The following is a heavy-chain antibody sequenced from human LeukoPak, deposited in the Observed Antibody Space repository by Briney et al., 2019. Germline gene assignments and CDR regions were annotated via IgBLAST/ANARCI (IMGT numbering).Heavy chain of an antibody. V-gene: IGHV1-2*04. D-gene: IGHD4-17*01. CDR3: ARSATWSTLTYGMDV. CDR1: GYTFTGYY. CDR2: INPNSGGT. J-gene: IGHJ6*02. Sequence: ASVKVSCKASGYTFTGYYMHWVRQAPGQGLEWMGWINPNSGGTNYAQKFQGWVTMTRDTSISTAYMELSRLRSDDTAVYYCARSATWSTLTYGMDVWGQGTTVTVSS.